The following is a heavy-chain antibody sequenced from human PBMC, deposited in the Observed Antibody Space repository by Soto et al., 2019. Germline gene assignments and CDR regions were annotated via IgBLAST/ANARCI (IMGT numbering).Heavy chain of an antibody. CDR1: GYTCTSYG. D-gene: IGHD1-20*01. CDR3: ARDAARGMTDS. CDR2: ISAYNGHT. V-gene: IGHV1-18*01. J-gene: IGHJ5*01. Sequence: QVQLVQSGAEVKKPGASVKVSCKASGYTCTSYGISWVRQAPGQGPEWMGWISAYNGHTKDAQKLQGRFTRTTDTSTRTAYMELRRLRSDDTAVYYCARDAARGMTDSWGQGTLVTVS.